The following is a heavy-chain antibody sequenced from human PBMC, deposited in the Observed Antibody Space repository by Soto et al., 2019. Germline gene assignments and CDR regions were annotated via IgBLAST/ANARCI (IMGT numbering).Heavy chain of an antibody. D-gene: IGHD5-18*01. J-gene: IGHJ4*02. CDR3: AKDLSLVDTAMVPCDY. V-gene: IGHV3-9*01. CDR2: ISYNSGSI. CDR1: GFRFDDYA. Sequence: RLSCAASGFRFDDYAMHWVRQAPGKGLEWVSGISYNSGSIGSAASVKGRFTISRDNSKNTLYLQMNSLXAEDTAVYYCAKDLSLVDTAMVPCDYWGQGTLVTVSS.